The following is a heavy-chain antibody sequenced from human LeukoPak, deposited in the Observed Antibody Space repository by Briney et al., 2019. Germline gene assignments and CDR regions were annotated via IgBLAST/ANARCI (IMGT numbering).Heavy chain of an antibody. CDR2: IWYDGSNK. CDR1: GFNFSSYG. D-gene: IGHD3-22*01. Sequence: ARSLRLSCAASGFNFSSYGMNWVRQAPGKGLEWVAVIWYDGSNKYYADSVKGRFTISRDNSKNTLYLQMNSLRADDTAVYYCARGYDSSGYYHYYFDYWGQGTLVTVSS. J-gene: IGHJ4*02. V-gene: IGHV3-33*01. CDR3: ARGYDSSGYYHYYFDY.